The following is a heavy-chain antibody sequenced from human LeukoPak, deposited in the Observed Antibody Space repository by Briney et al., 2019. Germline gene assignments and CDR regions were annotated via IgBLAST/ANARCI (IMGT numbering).Heavy chain of an antibody. Sequence: SETLSLTCTVSGGSIRSYYWSWIRQSPGKGLEWIGYIYYTGSTNYNSSLKSRVTISLDTSKKQFSLKLISVTAADTALYYCARDPDYDVLAAFDIWGQGTLVTVSS. J-gene: IGHJ3*02. CDR1: GGSIRSYY. CDR2: IYYTGST. V-gene: IGHV4-59*01. D-gene: IGHD3-9*01. CDR3: ARDPDYDVLAAFDI.